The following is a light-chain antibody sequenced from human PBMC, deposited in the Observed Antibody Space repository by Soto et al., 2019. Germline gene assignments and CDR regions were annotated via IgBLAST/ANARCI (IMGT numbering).Light chain of an antibody. CDR2: DNN. Sequence: QSVLTQPPSVSAAPGQKVTISCSGSSSNIGNNYVSWYQQLPGTAPKLLICDNNKRPSGIPDRFSGSKSGTSATLGITGLQTGDEVDYYCGTWDSSLSAGVFGGGTKVTVL. CDR1: SSNIGNNY. V-gene: IGLV1-51*01. J-gene: IGLJ3*02. CDR3: GTWDSSLSAGV.